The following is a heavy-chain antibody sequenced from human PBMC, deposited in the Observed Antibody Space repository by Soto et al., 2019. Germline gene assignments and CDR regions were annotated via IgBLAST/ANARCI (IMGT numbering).Heavy chain of an antibody. CDR2: INAGNGET. V-gene: IGHV1-3*01. Sequence: QVQLVQSGAEVKKPGASVKLSCKSSGYTFTDYAIHWVRQAPGQGLEWMGWINAGNGETKYSQKFQGRVTISSDTSASTVYMELSSLRYEDTSFYFCARDRWVTTLNFADWGQGALVTVSS. CDR1: GYTFTDYA. CDR3: ARDRWVTTLNFAD. D-gene: IGHD2-21*02. J-gene: IGHJ4*02.